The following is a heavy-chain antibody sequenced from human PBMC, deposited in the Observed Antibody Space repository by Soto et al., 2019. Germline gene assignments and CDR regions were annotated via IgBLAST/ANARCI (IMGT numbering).Heavy chain of an antibody. D-gene: IGHD7-27*01. V-gene: IGHV4-30-4*01. CDR3: ARGPSGDKVDY. J-gene: IGHJ4*02. Sequence: SETLSLTCTVSGGSLSSGDYNWSWIRQSPGKGLEWIGHIYDSGSTYNNPSLQSRVTISVDTSKNQFSLNLSSVTAADTAVYYCARGPSGDKVDYWGQGTLVTVSS. CDR2: IYDSGST. CDR1: GGSLSSGDYN.